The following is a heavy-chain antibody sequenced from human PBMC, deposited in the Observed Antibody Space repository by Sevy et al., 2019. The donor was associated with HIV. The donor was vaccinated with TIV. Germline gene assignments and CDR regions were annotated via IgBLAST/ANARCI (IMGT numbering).Heavy chain of an antibody. CDR3: ARRLGAVDDAFDN. CDR2: IYSGGTP. J-gene: IGHJ3*02. D-gene: IGHD1-26*01. Sequence: GGSLRLSCAASGFGVSRSAMNWVRQAPGKGLEWVSAIYSGGTPYYEDSVKGRFTISRDNSKNTLYLQMNSLSPEDTAVYYCARRLGAVDDAFDNWGQGTMVTVSS. V-gene: IGHV3-53*01. CDR1: GFGVSRSA.